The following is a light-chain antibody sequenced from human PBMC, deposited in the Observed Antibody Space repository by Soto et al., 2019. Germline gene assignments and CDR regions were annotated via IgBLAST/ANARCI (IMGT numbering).Light chain of an antibody. V-gene: IGKV1-5*03. CDR2: EAS. J-gene: IGKJ1*01. CDR1: QTISGW. Sequence: DIQMTQSPSTLSASVGDRVTITCRASQTISGWLAWYQQKPGKAPKLLIFEASILESGVPSRFSGSRSGTEFTLTIDSLQPDEFATYYCQQYTSYSPTFGQGTKVEI. CDR3: QQYTSYSPT.